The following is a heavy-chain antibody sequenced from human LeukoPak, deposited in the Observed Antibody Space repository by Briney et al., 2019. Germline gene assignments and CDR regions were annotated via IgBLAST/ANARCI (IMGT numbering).Heavy chain of an antibody. D-gene: IGHD3-16*01. Sequence: ASVKVSCEVSGYTLTELSMHWVRQAPGKGLEWMGGFDPEDGETIYAQKFQGRVTMTEDTSTDTAYMELSSLRSEDTAVYYCATAHPTPGILGGWFDPWGQGTLVTVSS. CDR2: FDPEDGET. V-gene: IGHV1-24*01. J-gene: IGHJ5*02. CDR3: ATAHPTPGILGGWFDP. CDR1: GYTLTELS.